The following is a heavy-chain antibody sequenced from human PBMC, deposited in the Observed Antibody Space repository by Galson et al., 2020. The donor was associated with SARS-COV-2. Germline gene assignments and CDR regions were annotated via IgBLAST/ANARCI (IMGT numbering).Heavy chain of an antibody. Sequence: ASVKVSCKVSGYTLTELSMHWVRQAPGKGLEWMGGFDPEDGETIYAQKFQGRVTMTEDTSTDTAYMELSSLRSEDTAVYYCATDLEYGLGVWVKFDPWGQGTLVTVSS. V-gene: IGHV1-24*01. D-gene: IGHD3-16*01. CDR2: FDPEDGET. J-gene: IGHJ5*02. CDR3: ATDLEYGLGVWVKFDP. CDR1: GYTLTELS.